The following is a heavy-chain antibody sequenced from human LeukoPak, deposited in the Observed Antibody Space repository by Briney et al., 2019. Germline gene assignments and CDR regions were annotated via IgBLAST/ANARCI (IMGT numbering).Heavy chain of an antibody. CDR3: ARASNSYGQRGDY. Sequence: PGGSLRLSCAASGFTFSSYSMNWVRQAPGKGLEWVSSISSSSSYIYYADSVKGRFTISRDNAKNSLYLQMNSLRAEDTAVYYCARASNSYGQRGDYWGQGTLVTVSS. D-gene: IGHD5-18*01. V-gene: IGHV3-21*01. CDR2: ISSSSSYI. CDR1: GFTFSSYS. J-gene: IGHJ4*02.